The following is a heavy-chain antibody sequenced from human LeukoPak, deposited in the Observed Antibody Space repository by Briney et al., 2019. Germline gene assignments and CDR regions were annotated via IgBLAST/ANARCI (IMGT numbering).Heavy chain of an antibody. CDR3: ARGRQVPGDYYYYYYYMDV. Sequence: GSSVKVSCKASGYTFTSYDINWVRQATGQGLEWMGWMNPNSGNTGYAQKFQGRVTITRNTSISTAYMELSSLRSEDTAVYYCARGRQVPGDYYYYYYYMDVWGKGTTVTVSS. J-gene: IGHJ6*03. CDR1: GYTFTSYD. D-gene: IGHD3-16*01. V-gene: IGHV1-8*03. CDR2: MNPNSGNT.